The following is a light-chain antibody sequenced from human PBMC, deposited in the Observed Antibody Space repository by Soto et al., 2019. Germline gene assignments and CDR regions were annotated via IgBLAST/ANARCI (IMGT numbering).Light chain of an antibody. Sequence: DIQMTQSPSAMPASVGNRVPITCRASQVISIFLAWFQQEPGKAPKRLIYISSNLHSGVTCRFGGSTSGTDFTLTLSSLQPEDFATYYCQQVNSFPSTFGQGTRLEIK. CDR2: ISS. V-gene: IGKV1-17*03. CDR3: QQVNSFPST. CDR1: QVISIF. J-gene: IGKJ5*01.